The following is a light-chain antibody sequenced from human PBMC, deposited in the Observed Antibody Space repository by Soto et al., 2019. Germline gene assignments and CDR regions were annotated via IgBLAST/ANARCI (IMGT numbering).Light chain of an antibody. CDR3: QQYGSSPTWT. CDR1: QSVSSNY. CDR2: GAS. J-gene: IGKJ1*01. V-gene: IGKV3-20*01. Sequence: EIGLTQSPGTLSLSAGERATLSCRASQSVSSNYLAWYQQRPGQAPRLLIYGASSRATDIPDRFSGSGSGTDFTLTISRLEPADSAVYYCQQYGSSPTWTFGQGTKVEIK.